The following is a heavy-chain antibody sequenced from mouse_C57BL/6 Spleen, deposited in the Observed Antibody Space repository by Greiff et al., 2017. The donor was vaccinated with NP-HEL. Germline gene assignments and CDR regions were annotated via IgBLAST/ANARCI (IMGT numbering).Heavy chain of an antibody. CDR3: ARRDEGVMDY. CDR2: INPGSGGT. J-gene: IGHJ4*01. CDR1: GYAFTNYL. Sequence: QVQLQQSGAELVRPGTSVKVSCKASGYAFTNYLIEWVKQRPGQGLEWIGVINPGSGGTNYNEKFKGKATLTAAKSSSTAYMQLSSLTSEDSAVYFCARRDEGVMDYWGQGTSVTVSS. D-gene: IGHD3-3*01. V-gene: IGHV1-54*01.